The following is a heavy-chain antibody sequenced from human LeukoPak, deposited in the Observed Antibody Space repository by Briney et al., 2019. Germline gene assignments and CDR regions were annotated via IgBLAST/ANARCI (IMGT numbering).Heavy chain of an antibody. Sequence: AETLSLTCTVSGGSISSYYGSWIRHPRGEGVEGIGYIYYSGSTNYNPSLKSRVTISVHTSKNQFSLKLSSVTAADTAVYYCARGRWEGGAFDIWGQGTMVTVSS. J-gene: IGHJ3*02. CDR3: ARGRWEGGAFDI. D-gene: IGHD1-26*01. CDR2: IYYSGST. V-gene: IGHV4-59*01. CDR1: GGSISSYY.